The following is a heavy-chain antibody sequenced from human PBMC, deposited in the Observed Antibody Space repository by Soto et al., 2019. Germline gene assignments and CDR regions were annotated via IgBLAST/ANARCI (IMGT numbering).Heavy chain of an antibody. V-gene: IGHV3-33*01. CDR1: GFTFSNYG. CDR3: ARDCAGYSSGWYQRGGFDY. J-gene: IGHJ4*02. Sequence: QVQLVESGGGVVQPGRSLRLSCAASGFTFSNYGMHWVRQASGKGLEWVAVIWYDGSKKYYADSVKGRFTISRDNSMNTLYLQMNSLRAEDMAVYYCARDCAGYSSGWYQRGGFDYWGQGTLVTVSS. CDR2: IWYDGSKK. D-gene: IGHD6-19*01.